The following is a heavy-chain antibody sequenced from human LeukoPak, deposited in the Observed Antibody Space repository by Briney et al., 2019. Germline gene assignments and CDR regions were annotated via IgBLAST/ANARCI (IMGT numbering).Heavy chain of an antibody. J-gene: IGHJ4*02. V-gene: IGHV4-4*02. CDR2: IYHGGST. Sequence: SGTPSLTCAVSGGSISSSAWWNWVRQPPGKGLQWIGEIYHGGSTKYNPSLKSRVTISLDKSKNQFSLRLSSVAAADTAVYYCARLRTTTYYFDYWGQGTLVTVSS. CDR3: ARLRTTTYYFDY. CDR1: GGSISSSAW. D-gene: IGHD1-7*01.